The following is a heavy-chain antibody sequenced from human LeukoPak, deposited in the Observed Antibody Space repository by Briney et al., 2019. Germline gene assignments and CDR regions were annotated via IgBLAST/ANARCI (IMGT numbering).Heavy chain of an antibody. Sequence: GESLKISCKGFGYRFTSYWIGWVRQMPGKGLEWMGISYPGDSDTRYSPSFQGQVSISADKSISTAYLLWNSLKASDTDIYYCARHVDNWYSGVEYWGQGTLVTVSS. J-gene: IGHJ4*02. D-gene: IGHD1-1*01. CDR2: SYPGDSDT. CDR3: ARHVDNWYSGVEY. V-gene: IGHV5-51*01. CDR1: GYRFTSYW.